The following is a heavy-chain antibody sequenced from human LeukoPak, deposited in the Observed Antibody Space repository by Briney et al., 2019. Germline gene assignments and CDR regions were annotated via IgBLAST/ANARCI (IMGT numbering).Heavy chain of an antibody. CDR1: GYTFTTYD. Sequence: ASVKVSCKASGYTFTTYDINWVRQATGQGLEWMGWMNPNSGNTGYAQKFQGRVTITRNTSISTAYMELSSLRSEDTAVYYCARRARRYSYGLSRGVNQYYFDYWGQGTLVTVSS. CDR2: MNPNSGNT. D-gene: IGHD5-18*01. V-gene: IGHV1-8*03. J-gene: IGHJ4*02. CDR3: ARRARRYSYGLSRGVNQYYFDY.